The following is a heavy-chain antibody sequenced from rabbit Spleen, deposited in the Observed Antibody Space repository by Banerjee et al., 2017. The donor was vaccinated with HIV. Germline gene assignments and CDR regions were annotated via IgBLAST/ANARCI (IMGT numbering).Heavy chain of an antibody. J-gene: IGHJ4*01. V-gene: IGHV1S40*01. CDR3: ARDLVSVIGWNFNL. D-gene: IGHD1-1*01. CDR1: GITLSSSDH. Sequence: QQLVESGGGLVKPGASLTLTCKASGITLSSSDHMCWVRQAPGKGLEWIGCIYTGDGSTYYASWAKGRFTMSRTSSTTVTLQMTSLTAADTATYFCARDLVSVIGWNFNLWGQGTLVTVS. CDR2: IYTGDGST.